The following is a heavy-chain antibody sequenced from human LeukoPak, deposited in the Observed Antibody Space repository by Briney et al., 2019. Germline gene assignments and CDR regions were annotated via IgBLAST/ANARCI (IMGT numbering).Heavy chain of an antibody. CDR3: ARERYTMVRGVTTNYYGMDV. CDR1: GXTFSSYD. J-gene: IGHJ6*02. D-gene: IGHD3-10*01. V-gene: IGHV3-13*04. CDR2: IGIAGDT. Sequence: GGSLRLSCAASGXTFSSYDMHWVRQATGKGQEWVSAIGIAGDTYYPGSVKGRFTISRENAKNSLYLQMNSLRAGDTAMYYCARERYTMVRGVTTNYYGMDVWGQGTPVTVSS.